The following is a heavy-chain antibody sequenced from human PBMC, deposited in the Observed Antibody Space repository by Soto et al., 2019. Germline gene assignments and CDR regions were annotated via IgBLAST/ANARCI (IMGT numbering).Heavy chain of an antibody. CDR1: FFSVPTHY. V-gene: IGHV3-53*01. CDR3: ARDRSGSSGYHGMDV. CDR2: IYSDGST. D-gene: IGHD3-10*01. Sequence: SLLLSFSSSFFSVPTHYMSWVRQAPGKGLEWVSVIYSDGSTYSSDSVKGRFTISRDNSKNLLSLQMKSLRAADTAVDYCARDRSGSSGYHGMDVWGQGATVTVSS. J-gene: IGHJ6*02.